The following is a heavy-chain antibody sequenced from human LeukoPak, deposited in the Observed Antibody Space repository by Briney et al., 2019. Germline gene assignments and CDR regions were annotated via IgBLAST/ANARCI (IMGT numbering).Heavy chain of an antibody. CDR2: IYTSGST. Sequence: SETLSLTCTVSGGSISSYYWSWIRQPAGKGLEWIGRIYTSGSTNYNPSLKSRVTMSVDTSKNQFSLKLSSVTAADTAVYYCARVGPFWSGYYYFDYWGQGTLVTVSS. CDR1: GGSISSYY. CDR3: ARVGPFWSGYYYFDY. J-gene: IGHJ4*02. D-gene: IGHD3-3*01. V-gene: IGHV4-4*07.